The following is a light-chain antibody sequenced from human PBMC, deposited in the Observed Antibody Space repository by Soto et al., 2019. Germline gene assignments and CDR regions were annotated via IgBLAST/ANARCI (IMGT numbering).Light chain of an antibody. J-gene: IGKJ1*01. CDR2: EAS. V-gene: IGKV1-5*03. CDR3: QQYETFSGT. Sequence: DIQMTQSPSTLSASVGDRVTITSRARQSIKSWLAWYQQKPGKAPKLRIYEASSLESGVPSRFGGSGSGTEFTLTISSLQPDDFATYYCQQYETFSGTFGPGTKVDIK. CDR1: QSIKSW.